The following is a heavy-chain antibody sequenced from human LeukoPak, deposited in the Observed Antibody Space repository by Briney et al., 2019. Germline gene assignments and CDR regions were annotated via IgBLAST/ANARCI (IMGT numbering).Heavy chain of an antibody. J-gene: IGHJ4*02. CDR2: IYYSGST. D-gene: IGHD6-19*01. V-gene: IGHV4-59*01. CDR3: VRGSGWYYY. Sequence: SETLSLTCTVSGGSISTYYWSWIRQPPGKGLEWIGYIYYSGSTNYNPSLKSRVTISVDTSKNQFSLKLGSVTAADTAVYYCVRGSGWYYYWGQGTLVTVAS. CDR1: GGSISTYY.